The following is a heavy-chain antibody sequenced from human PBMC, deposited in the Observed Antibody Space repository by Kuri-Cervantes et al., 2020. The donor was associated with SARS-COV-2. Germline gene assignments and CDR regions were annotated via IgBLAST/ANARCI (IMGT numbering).Heavy chain of an antibody. V-gene: IGHV3-23*01. CDR1: GFTFSSYA. Sequence: GGSLRLSCAASGFTFSSYAMSWVRQAPGKGLEWVSAISGSGGSTYYADSVKGRFTTSRDNAKNTLYLQMNSLRAEDAAVYYCAKAGGYCSSSSCSQYGIPDYWGQGTLVTVSS. CDR2: ISGSGGST. J-gene: IGHJ4*02. CDR3: AKAGGYCSSSSCSQYGIPDY. D-gene: IGHD2-2*01.